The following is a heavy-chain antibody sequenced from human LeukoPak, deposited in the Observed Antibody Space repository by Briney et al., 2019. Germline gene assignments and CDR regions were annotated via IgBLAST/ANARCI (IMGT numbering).Heavy chain of an antibody. V-gene: IGHV4-34*01. J-gene: IGHJ4*02. D-gene: IGHD6-13*01. CDR1: GCSISSGGYY. CDR2: INHSGST. Sequence: SETLSLTCAVSGCSISSGGYYWSWIRQPPGKGLEWIGEINHSGSTNYNPSLKSRVTISVDTSKNQFSLKLSSVTAADTAVYYCARTGAEVAAAGPFDYWGQGTLVTVSS. CDR3: ARTGAEVAAAGPFDY.